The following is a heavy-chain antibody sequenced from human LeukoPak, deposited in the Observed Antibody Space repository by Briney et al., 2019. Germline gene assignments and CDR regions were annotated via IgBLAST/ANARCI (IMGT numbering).Heavy chain of an antibody. J-gene: IGHJ5*02. D-gene: IGHD6-13*01. CDR2: IYYSGST. Sequence: SETLSLTCTVSGGSISSGGYYWSWIRQHPGKGLEWIGYIYYSGSTNYNPSLKSRVTISVDTSKNQFSLKLSSVTAADTAVYYCARMGKDYSSSWYSWFDPWGQGTLVTVSS. CDR3: ARMGKDYSSSWYSWFDP. CDR1: GGSISSGGYY. V-gene: IGHV4-61*08.